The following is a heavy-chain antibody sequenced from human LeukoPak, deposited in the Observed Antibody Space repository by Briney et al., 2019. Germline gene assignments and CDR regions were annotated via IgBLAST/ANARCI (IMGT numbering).Heavy chain of an antibody. CDR2: IKEDGSEK. V-gene: IGHV3-7*04. D-gene: IGHD6-6*01. CDR3: ARGGSDSDY. CDR1: GFTFSNYW. J-gene: IGHJ4*02. Sequence: GGSLRISCEVSGFTFSNYWMTWVRQAPGKGLEWVANIKEDGSEKNYVDSVKGRFTISRDNAKNSLYLQMNSLRAEDTAVYYCARGGSDSDYWDQGTLVTVSS.